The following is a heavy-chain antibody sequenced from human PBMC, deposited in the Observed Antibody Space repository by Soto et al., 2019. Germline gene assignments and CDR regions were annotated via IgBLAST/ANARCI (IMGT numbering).Heavy chain of an antibody. Sequence: EVQLLESGGGLVQPGGSLRLSCAASGFTFSSYAMSWVRQAPGKGLEWVSVISGSGAGTYYADSVKGRFIISRDNSKNTVYLQMNSLRAEDTAVYYFAKFLVVGPPGYGMDVWGQGTTVTVSS. CDR1: GFTFSSYA. CDR3: AKFLVVGPPGYGMDV. J-gene: IGHJ6*02. D-gene: IGHD2-15*01. CDR2: ISGSGAGT. V-gene: IGHV3-23*01.